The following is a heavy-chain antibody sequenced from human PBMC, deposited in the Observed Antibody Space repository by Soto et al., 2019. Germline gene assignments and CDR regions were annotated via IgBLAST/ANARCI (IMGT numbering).Heavy chain of an antibody. CDR3: ARGRYCSGGSCYHRPEIFDY. D-gene: IGHD2-15*01. CDR1: GFTFSSYS. J-gene: IGHJ4*02. CDR2: ISSSSSYI. V-gene: IGHV3-21*01. Sequence: GGSLRLSCAASGFTFSSYSMNWVRQAPGKGLEWVSSISSSSSYIYYADSVKGRFTISRDNAKNSLYLQMNSLRAEDTAVYYCARGRYCSGGSCYHRPEIFDYWGQGTLVTVSS.